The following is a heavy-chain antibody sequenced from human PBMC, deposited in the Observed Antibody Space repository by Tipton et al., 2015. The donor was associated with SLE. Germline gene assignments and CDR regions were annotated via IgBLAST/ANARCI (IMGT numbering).Heavy chain of an antibody. J-gene: IGHJ5*02. CDR3: AKAPPRGDPYFGDHCFFGIDP. CDR2: INPNSGDT. Sequence: QLVQSGAEVKKPGASVKVSCKASGYTFTGYYLHWVRQAPGQGLEWMGWINPNSGDTNYTQKFQGRVTMTRDTSISTAYMDLSSLRSDDTTVYYCAKAPPRGDPYFGDHCFFGIDPWGQLTLVTVSS. CDR1: GYTFTGYY. V-gene: IGHV1-2*02. D-gene: IGHD2-21*02.